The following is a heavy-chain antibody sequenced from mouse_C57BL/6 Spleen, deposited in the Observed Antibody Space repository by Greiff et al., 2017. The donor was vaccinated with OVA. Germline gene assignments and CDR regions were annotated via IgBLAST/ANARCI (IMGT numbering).Heavy chain of an antibody. J-gene: IGHJ2*01. CDR1: GYSITSGYY. Sequence: EVKLVESGPGLVKPSQSLSLTCSVTGYSITSGYYWNWIRQFPGNKLEWMGYISYDGSNNYNPSLKNRISITRDTSKNQFFLKLNSVTTEDTATYYCAREGDSSGLYYFDYWGQGTTLTVSS. CDR2: ISYDGSN. D-gene: IGHD3-2*02. CDR3: AREGDSSGLYYFDY. V-gene: IGHV3-6*01.